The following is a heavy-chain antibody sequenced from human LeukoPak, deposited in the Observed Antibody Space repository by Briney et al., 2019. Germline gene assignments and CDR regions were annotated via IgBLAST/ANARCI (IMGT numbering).Heavy chain of an antibody. CDR1: GGSFSGYC. Sequence: SETLSLTCAVYGGSFSGYCWSWIRQPPGKGLEWIGEINHSGSTNYNPSLKSRVTISVDTSKNQFSLKLSSVTAADTAVYYCARKYWSGYYFDYWGQGTLVTVSS. D-gene: IGHD3-3*01. CDR2: INHSGST. CDR3: ARKYWSGYYFDY. V-gene: IGHV4-34*01. J-gene: IGHJ4*02.